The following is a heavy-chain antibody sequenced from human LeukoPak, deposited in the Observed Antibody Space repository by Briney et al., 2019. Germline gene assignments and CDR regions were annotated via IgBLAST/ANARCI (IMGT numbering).Heavy chain of an antibody. V-gene: IGHV3-9*01. CDR2: ISWRTSSI. CDR3: AKGETGTGFFDY. D-gene: IGHD1/OR15-1a*01. CDR1: GFIFDDNIV. J-gene: IGHJ4*02. Sequence: GGSLRLSCAASGFIFDDNIVMQWVRQAPGKGLEWVSAISWRTSSIGYADSVKGRFTISGDNAKKSLYLQMNSLRAEDTALYYCAKGETGTGFFDYWGQGTLVTVSA.